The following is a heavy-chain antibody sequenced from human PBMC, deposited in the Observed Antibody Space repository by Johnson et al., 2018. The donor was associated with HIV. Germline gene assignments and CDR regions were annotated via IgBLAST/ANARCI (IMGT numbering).Heavy chain of an antibody. V-gene: IGHV3-7*01. CDR3: ARGKKQWLDEDAFDI. J-gene: IGHJ3*02. CDR1: GFRFSNYW. Sequence: EVQLVESGGGLVQPGGSLRLSCAASGFRFSNYWMSWVRQAPGKGLEWVANIKQDGNEKYSVDSVKGRFTISRDNAKNSLYLQMNSLRAEDTAVYYCARGKKQWLDEDAFDIWGQGTMVTVSS. CDR2: IKQDGNEK. D-gene: IGHD6-19*01.